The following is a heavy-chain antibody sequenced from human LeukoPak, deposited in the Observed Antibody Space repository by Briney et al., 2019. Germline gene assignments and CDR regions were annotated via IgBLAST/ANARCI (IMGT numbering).Heavy chain of an antibody. Sequence: ASVKVSCKASGYTFTGYYMHWVRQAPGQGLEWMGWVNPNSGGTNYAQKFQGRVTMTRDTSISTAYMELSRLRSDDTAVYYCARGTYYYCYMDVWGKGTTVTVSS. D-gene: IGHD3-10*01. J-gene: IGHJ6*03. V-gene: IGHV1-2*02. CDR1: GYTFTGYY. CDR2: VNPNSGGT. CDR3: ARGTYYYCYMDV.